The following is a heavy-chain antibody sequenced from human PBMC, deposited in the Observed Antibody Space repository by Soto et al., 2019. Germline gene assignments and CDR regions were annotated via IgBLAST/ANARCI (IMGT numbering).Heavy chain of an antibody. D-gene: IGHD2-21*01. CDR2: INSDGSTT. CDR3: ARGKDQHNTRTYSYYDS. Sequence: VSLRLSCAASGFTLRNHWMHWVRQAPGKGLVRVSRINSDGSTTSYADSVKGRFTIARDNSENTLYVQRKSLRAEDTAVYYCARGKDQHNTRTYSYYDSWGQGTLVSVS. J-gene: IGHJ4*02. V-gene: IGHV3-74*01. CDR1: GFTLRNHW.